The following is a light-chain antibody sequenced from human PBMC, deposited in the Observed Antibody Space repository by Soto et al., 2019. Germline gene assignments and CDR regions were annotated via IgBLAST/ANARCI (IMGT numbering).Light chain of an antibody. V-gene: IGKV1-5*03. J-gene: IGKJ1*01. Sequence: DIQMTQSPSTLSASVGDRVTITCRASQNIDSGLAWYQQKPGKAPKLLIYKASTLESGVPLRFSGSGSGTEVTLTITSLQRDDFATYYCQQYHFFWTFGQGTRVEIK. CDR1: QNIDSG. CDR2: KAS. CDR3: QQYHFFWT.